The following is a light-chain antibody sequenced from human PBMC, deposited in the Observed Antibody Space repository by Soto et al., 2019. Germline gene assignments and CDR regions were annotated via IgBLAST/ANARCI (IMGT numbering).Light chain of an antibody. J-gene: IGKJ1*01. V-gene: IGKV3-15*01. Sequence: EIVMTQSPATLSVSPGERATLSCRASQSVGTYLAWYQQKPGQAPRILIYGASTRAAGISPRFSGGGSGTEFTLTISSLQSEDCAVYHCQQYNVWPRTFGQGTKVGIK. CDR3: QQYNVWPRT. CDR1: QSVGTY. CDR2: GAS.